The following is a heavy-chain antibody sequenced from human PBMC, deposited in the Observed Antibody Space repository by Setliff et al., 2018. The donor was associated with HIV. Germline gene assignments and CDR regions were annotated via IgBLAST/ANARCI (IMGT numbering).Heavy chain of an antibody. V-gene: IGHV3-15*01. J-gene: IGHJ5*02. CDR2: IKSETYGGTI. Sequence: PGGSLRLSCAASGFTFSNAWMTWGRQAPGKGLEWVGRIKSETYGGTIDYAAPVKGRFTISRDDSKDTLFLQMNSLKTEDTAVYYCTTYASGNWHYGSWGQGTLVTVSS. CDR3: TTYASGNWHYGS. CDR1: GFTFSNAW. D-gene: IGHD3-10*01.